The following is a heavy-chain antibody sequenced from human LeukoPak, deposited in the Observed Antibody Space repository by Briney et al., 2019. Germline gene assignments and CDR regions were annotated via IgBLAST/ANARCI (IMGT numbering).Heavy chain of an antibody. Sequence: GASVKVSCKASGYTFTSYDINWVRQATGQGLEWMGWMNPNSGNTGYAQKFQGRVTMTRNTSISTAYMELSSLRSEDTAVYYCARVWDDIVATWGSYGMDVWGQGTMVTVSS. J-gene: IGHJ6*02. D-gene: IGHD5-12*01. V-gene: IGHV1-8*01. CDR1: GYTFTSYD. CDR3: ARVWDDIVATWGSYGMDV. CDR2: MNPNSGNT.